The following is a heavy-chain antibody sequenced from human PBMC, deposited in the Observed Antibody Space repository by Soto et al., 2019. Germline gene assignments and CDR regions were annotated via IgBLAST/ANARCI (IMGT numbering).Heavy chain of an antibody. CDR2: ISSSSSNI. CDR1: EFSFSDYS. V-gene: IGHV3-21*01. CDR3: ARHPPWHPDYGSTNRAFEL. Sequence: EVQLVESGGGLVKPGGSLRLSCAASEFSFSDYSMNWVRQAPGKRLEWVSSISSSSSNINYADSVKCRFSISRDNAKKLLFLQMNSLRVEDTAVYFCARHPPWHPDYGSTNRAFELCGQGTMVTVSS. J-gene: IGHJ3*01. D-gene: IGHD3-10*01.